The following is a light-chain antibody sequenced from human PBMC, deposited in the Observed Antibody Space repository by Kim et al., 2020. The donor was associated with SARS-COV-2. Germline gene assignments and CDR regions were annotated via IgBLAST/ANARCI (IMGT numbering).Light chain of an antibody. CDR2: AAS. CDR1: QGISTH. J-gene: IGKJ1*01. CDR3: QKYNSAPWT. V-gene: IGKV1-27*01. Sequence: ASVGGGVTITCRASQGISTHLAWYQQKPGKVPKLLIYAASALQSGVPSRFSGSGSGTDFTLTISSLQPEDFGTYYCQKYNSAPWTFGQGTKVDIK.